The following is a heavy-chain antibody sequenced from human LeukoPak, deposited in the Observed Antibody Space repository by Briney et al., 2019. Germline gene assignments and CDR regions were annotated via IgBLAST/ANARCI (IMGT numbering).Heavy chain of an antibody. V-gene: IGHV4-34*01. Sequence: SETLSLTCAVYGGSFSGYYWSWIRQPPGKGLEWIGEINHSGSTNYNPSLKSRVTISVDTSKNQFSLKLSSVTAADTAVYYCARTYSSGWYPWFDPWGRGTLVTVSS. CDR1: GGSFSGYY. CDR2: INHSGST. D-gene: IGHD6-19*01. J-gene: IGHJ5*02. CDR3: ARTYSSGWYPWFDP.